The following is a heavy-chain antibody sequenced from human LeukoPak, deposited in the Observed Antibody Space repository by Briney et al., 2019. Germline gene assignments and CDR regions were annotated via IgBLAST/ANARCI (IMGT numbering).Heavy chain of an antibody. CDR2: INWNGGST. J-gene: IGHJ4*02. CDR3: ARDWFARLGELSPDRAFDY. CDR1: GFTFDDSV. D-gene: IGHD3-16*02. Sequence: GGSLRLSCAASGFTFDDSVMSWVRQAPGKGLEWVSGINWNGGSTGYADSVKGRFTISRDNAKNSLYLQMSSLRAEDTALYYCARDWFARLGELSPDRAFDYWGQGTLVTVSS. V-gene: IGHV3-20*04.